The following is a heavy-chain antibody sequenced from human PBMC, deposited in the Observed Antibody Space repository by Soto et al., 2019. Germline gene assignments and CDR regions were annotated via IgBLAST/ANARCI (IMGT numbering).Heavy chain of an antibody. D-gene: IGHD6-19*01. CDR2: IYPNGGTT. J-gene: IGHJ6*02. V-gene: IGHV1-46*01. CDR1: GYTFTGYY. CDR3: ARAWYSSGWYFDYYGMDV. Sequence: ASVKVSCKASGYTFTGYYMHWVRQAPGQGLEWMGMIYPNGGTTDYAQKFQGRVTMTSDTSTTTVYMELSSLTADDRAVYYCARAWYSSGWYFDYYGMDVWGQGTTVTVSS.